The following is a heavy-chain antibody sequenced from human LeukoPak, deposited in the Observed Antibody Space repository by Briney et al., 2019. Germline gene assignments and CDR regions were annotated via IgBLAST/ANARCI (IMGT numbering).Heavy chain of an antibody. D-gene: IGHD3-22*01. Sequence: ASVKVSCKASGYTFTSHYMHWVRQAPGQGLEWMGIINPSETSTTYAQKFQGRVTMTRDMSTSTVYMELSSLRSEDTAVYYCARDPVDSSGYFVPFDFWGQGTLVTVSS. V-gene: IGHV1-46*01. CDR3: ARDPVDSSGYFVPFDF. J-gene: IGHJ4*02. CDR1: GYTFTSHY. CDR2: INPSETST.